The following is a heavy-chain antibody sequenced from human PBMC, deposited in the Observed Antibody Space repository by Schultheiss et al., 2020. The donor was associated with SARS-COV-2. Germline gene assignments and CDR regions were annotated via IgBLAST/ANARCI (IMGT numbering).Heavy chain of an antibody. V-gene: IGHV3-48*04. D-gene: IGHD2-2*01. CDR3: ARYLPAAETMDV. CDR2: ISSSGSTI. J-gene: IGHJ6*03. Sequence: GGSLRLSCAASGFTFSSYSMNWVRQAPGKGLEWVSYISSSGSTIYYADSVKGRFTISRDNAKNSLYLQMNSLRAEDTAVYYCARYLPAAETMDVWGKGTTVTVSS. CDR1: GFTFSSYS.